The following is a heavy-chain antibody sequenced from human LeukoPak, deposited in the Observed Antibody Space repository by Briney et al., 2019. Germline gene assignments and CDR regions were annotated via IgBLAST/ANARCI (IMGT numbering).Heavy chain of an antibody. J-gene: IGHJ4*02. CDR2: ISYDGSNK. Sequence: GGALRLSCAASGFTFSSYGMHWVRQAPGKGLEWVAVISYDGSNKYYADSVKGRFTISRDNSKNTLYLQMNSLRAEDTAVYYCASGTGYSYGSAFDYWGQGTLVTVSS. D-gene: IGHD5-18*01. CDR1: GFTFSSYG. CDR3: ASGTGYSYGSAFDY. V-gene: IGHV3-30*19.